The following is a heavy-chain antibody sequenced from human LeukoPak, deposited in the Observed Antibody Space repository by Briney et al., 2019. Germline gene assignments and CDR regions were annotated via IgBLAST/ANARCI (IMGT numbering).Heavy chain of an antibody. J-gene: IGHJ5*02. Sequence: ASVKVSCKASGYTFTGYYMHWVRQAPGQGLEWMGWVNPNSGGTNYAQKFQGRVTMTRDTSISTAYMELSRLRSDDTAVYYCARCSGSWYGGHNWFDPWGQGTLVTVSS. CDR2: VNPNSGGT. CDR1: GYTFTGYY. CDR3: ARCSGSWYGGHNWFDP. D-gene: IGHD6-13*01. V-gene: IGHV1-2*02.